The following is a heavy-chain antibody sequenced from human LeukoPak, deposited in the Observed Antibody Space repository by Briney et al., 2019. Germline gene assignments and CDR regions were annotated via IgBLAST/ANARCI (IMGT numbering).Heavy chain of an antibody. CDR2: IYTSGIA. D-gene: IGHD5-12*01. V-gene: IGHV4-4*07. CDR1: GGSISSYY. J-gene: IGHJ4*02. Sequence: SETLSLTCTVSGGSISSYYWSWIRQPAGKGLEWIGRIYTSGIANYNPSLKSRVTISLDGPKNQLSLRMTSVTAADTAVYYCARGLVDTGRSRFDYWGQGTLVTVSS. CDR3: ARGLVDTGRSRFDY.